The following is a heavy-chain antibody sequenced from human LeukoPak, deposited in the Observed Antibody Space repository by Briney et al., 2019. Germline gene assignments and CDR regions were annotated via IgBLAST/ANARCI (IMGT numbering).Heavy chain of an antibody. J-gene: IGHJ6*03. CDR3: ARAGDFSYYDFWSGAGGDYYYYMDV. CDR1: GFTFSSYA. D-gene: IGHD3-3*01. CDR2: ISGSGGST. Sequence: PGGSLRLSCAASGFTFSSYAMSWVRQAPGKGLEWVSAISGSGGSTYYADSVKGRFTISRDNAKNSLYLQMNSLRAEDTAVYYCARAGDFSYYDFWSGAGGDYYYYMDVWGKGTTVTVSS. V-gene: IGHV3-23*01.